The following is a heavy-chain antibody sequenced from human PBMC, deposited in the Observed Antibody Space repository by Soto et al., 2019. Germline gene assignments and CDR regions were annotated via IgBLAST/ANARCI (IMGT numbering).Heavy chain of an antibody. CDR2: IYSGGST. J-gene: IGHJ6*03. Sequence: GGSLRLSCAASGFTVSSNYMSWVRQAPGKGLEWVSVIYSGGSTYYEDSLKARFTISRDNSKNTSDLQMNSLRAEETAVYYCASLMGGSSTSFSLNNTHIRYFDWLYYYYYMDVWGKGTTVTVSS. D-gene: IGHD3-9*01. V-gene: IGHV3-66*01. CDR3: ASLMGGSSTSFSLNNTHIRYFDWLYYYYYMDV. CDR1: GFTVSSNY.